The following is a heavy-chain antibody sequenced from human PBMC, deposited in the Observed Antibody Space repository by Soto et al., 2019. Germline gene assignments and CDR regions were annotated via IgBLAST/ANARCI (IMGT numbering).Heavy chain of an antibody. D-gene: IGHD6-19*01. Sequence: QVQLVQSGAEVKKPGASVKGSCKASGYTFTSYDINWVRQATGQGLEWMGWMNPNSGKTGYTQKFQGRISMTRNTSVNTAYMDLSSLRSDDTAIYSCARGYRYSSGSDYWGQGTLVTVSS. CDR3: ARGYRYSSGSDY. CDR2: MNPNSGKT. CDR1: GYTFTSYD. J-gene: IGHJ4*02. V-gene: IGHV1-8*01.